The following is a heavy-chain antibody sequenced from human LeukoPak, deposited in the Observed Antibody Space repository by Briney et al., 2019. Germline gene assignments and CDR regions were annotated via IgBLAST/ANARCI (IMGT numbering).Heavy chain of an antibody. CDR2: IYYTGST. J-gene: IGHJ4*02. V-gene: IGHV4-39*01. CDR3: ARHAVAYSSGFY. D-gene: IGHD6-19*01. Sequence: SQTLSLTCTVSGDSISSSNYYWGWIRQPPGKGLQWIGNIYYTGSTYHNPSLKSRVTISVDTSNSQFSLELSSVTAADTAVYFCARHAVAYSSGFYWGQGTLATVSS. CDR1: GDSISSSNYY.